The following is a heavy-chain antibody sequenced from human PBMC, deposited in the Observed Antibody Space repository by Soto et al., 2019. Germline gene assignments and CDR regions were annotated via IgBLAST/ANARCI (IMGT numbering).Heavy chain of an antibody. Sequence: EVQLVESGGGLVQPGGSLRLSCAASGFTFSSYSMNWVRQAPGKGLEWVSYISSSSSTIYYADSVKGRFTISRDNAKNSLYLHMNSRRAEDTAVYYCARDFWDDILPDPLGWFDPWGQGTLVTVSS. CDR3: ARDFWDDILPDPLGWFDP. CDR1: GFTFSSYS. CDR2: ISSSSSTI. D-gene: IGHD3-9*01. J-gene: IGHJ5*02. V-gene: IGHV3-48*01.